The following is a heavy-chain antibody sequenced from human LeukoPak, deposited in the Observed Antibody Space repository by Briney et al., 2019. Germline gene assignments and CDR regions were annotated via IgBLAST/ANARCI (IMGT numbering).Heavy chain of an antibody. J-gene: IGHJ4*02. CDR3: ARVSSLPYDSSGYQHFDY. CDR1: GFTFSSYW. V-gene: IGHV3-7*01. CDR2: IKQDGSEK. Sequence: GGSLRLSCAASGFTFSSYWMSWVRQAPGKGLEWVANIKQDGSEKYYVDSVKGRFTISRDNAKNSLYLQMNSLRAEDTAVYYCARVSSLPYDSSGYQHFDYWGQGTLVTVSS. D-gene: IGHD3-22*01.